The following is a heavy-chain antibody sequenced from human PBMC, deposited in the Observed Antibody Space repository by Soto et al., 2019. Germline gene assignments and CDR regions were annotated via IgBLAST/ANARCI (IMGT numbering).Heavy chain of an antibody. J-gene: IGHJ4*02. CDR1: GGTFSSYA. V-gene: IGHV1-69*13. CDR2: IIPIFGTA. CDR3: AGGDLVAATTFDY. D-gene: IGHD5-12*01. Sequence: ASVKVSCKASGGTFSSYAISWVRQAPGQGLEWMGGIIPIFGTANYAQKFQGRVTITANESTSTAYMELSSLGSEDTALYYCAGGDLVAATTFDYWGQGTLVTVSS.